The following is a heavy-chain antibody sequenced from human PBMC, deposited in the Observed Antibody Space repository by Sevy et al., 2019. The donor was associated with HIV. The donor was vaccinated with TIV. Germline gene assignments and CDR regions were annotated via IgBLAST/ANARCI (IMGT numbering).Heavy chain of an antibody. CDR2: IGTLDDT. D-gene: IGHD2-21*01. CDR1: GFSFSGSD. J-gene: IGHJ4*02. V-gene: IGHV3-13*04. CDR3: VRGLQSHCDRTACPLDH. Sequence: GGSLRLSCAAYGFSFSGSDMHWVRQSTGKGLEWISSIGTLDDTFYAESVKGRFTISRDNGKSSLYLQMNTLRVRDTARYYCVRGLQSHCDRTACPLDHWGQGTLVTVSS.